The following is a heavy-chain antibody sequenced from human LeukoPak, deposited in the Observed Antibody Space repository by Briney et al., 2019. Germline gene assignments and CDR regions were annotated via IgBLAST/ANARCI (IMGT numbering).Heavy chain of an antibody. CDR3: AKDKDVYDSSGYPDY. V-gene: IGHV3-43D*03. CDR1: GFTFDDYA. Sequence: GGSLRLSCAASGFTFDDYAMHWVRQAPGKGLEWVSLISWDGGSTYYADSVKGRFTISRDNSKNSLYLQLNSLRAEDTALYYCAKDKDVYDSSGYPDYWGQGTLVTVSS. J-gene: IGHJ4*02. CDR2: ISWDGGST. D-gene: IGHD3-22*01.